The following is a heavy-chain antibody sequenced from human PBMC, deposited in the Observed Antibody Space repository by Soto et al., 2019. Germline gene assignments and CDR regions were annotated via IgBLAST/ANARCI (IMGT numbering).Heavy chain of an antibody. Sequence: QSVSLTCAVSGDRVASNSVALDGMRESPCRGLEWLGGPYYRSKWYNDYAVSVKSRITINPDTSKNQFSLQLNSVTPEDTAVYYCARTLAYCSSTSCYAPWFDSWGQGTLVTVSS. J-gene: IGHJ5*01. CDR2: PYYRSKWYN. D-gene: IGHD2-2*01. CDR3: ARTLAYCSSTSCYAPWFDS. CDR1: GDRVASNSVA. V-gene: IGHV6-1*01.